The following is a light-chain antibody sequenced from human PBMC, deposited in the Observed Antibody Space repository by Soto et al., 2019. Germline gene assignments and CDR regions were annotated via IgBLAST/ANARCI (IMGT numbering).Light chain of an antibody. J-gene: IGLJ2*01. V-gene: IGLV1-51*01. Sequence: QSVLTQPPSVSATPGQKGTISCSGSSSNIGNNDVSWYQQLPGTAPQLLIYDNNKRPSGIPDRFSGSKSGTSATLGITGLQTGDEADYYCGTWASSLSAVVFGGGTKVTVL. CDR3: GTWASSLSAVV. CDR1: SSNIGNND. CDR2: DNN.